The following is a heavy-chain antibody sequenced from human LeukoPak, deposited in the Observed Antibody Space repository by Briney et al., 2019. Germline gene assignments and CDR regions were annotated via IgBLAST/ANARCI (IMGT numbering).Heavy chain of an antibody. CDR1: GGTFSSYA. CDR2: IIPIFGTA. CDR3: ARRGPGYYDSSGYYSAHDAFDI. V-gene: IGHV1-69*13. D-gene: IGHD3-22*01. Sequence: ASVKVSCKASGGTFSSYAISWVRQAPGQGLEWMGGIIPIFGTANYAQEFQGRVTITADESTSTAYMELSSLRSEDTAVYYCARRGPGYYDSSGYYSAHDAFDIWGQGTMVTVSS. J-gene: IGHJ3*02.